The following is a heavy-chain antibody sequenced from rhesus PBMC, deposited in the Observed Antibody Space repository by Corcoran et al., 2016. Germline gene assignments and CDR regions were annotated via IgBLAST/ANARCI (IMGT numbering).Heavy chain of an antibody. Sequence: QLQLQESGPGLVKPSETLSLTCAVSGYSISSGYGWSWFRQPPGKGLEGIGYISYSASTSYNPSLKSRVTISRDTSKNQFSLKLSSVTAADTAVYYCARDGAWTPRDYWGQGVLVTVSS. CDR3: ARDGAWTPRDY. CDR1: GYSISSGYG. J-gene: IGHJ4*01. D-gene: IGHD1-44*02. V-gene: IGHV4-122*02. CDR2: ISYSAST.